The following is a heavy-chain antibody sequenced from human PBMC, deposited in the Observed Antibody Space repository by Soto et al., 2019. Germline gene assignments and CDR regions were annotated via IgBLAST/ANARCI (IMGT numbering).Heavy chain of an antibody. CDR2: IYPSDSDT. CDR1: GFDFLDFW. D-gene: IGHD3-22*01. J-gene: IGHJ3*01. Sequence: GESLKISCQGSGFDFLDFWIGWVRQTPEKGLEWMGIIYPSDSDTRYNPSFKGQVAISVHTSISTAYLQWSSLKASDTTIYFCAKREYYYDSTGYNRDAYDVWGQGKIVTV. V-gene: IGHV5-51*01. CDR3: AKREYYYDSTGYNRDAYDV.